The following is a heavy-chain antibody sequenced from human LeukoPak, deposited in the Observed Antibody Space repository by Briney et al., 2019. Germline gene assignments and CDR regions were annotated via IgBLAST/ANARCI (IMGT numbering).Heavy chain of an antibody. CDR2: FYPSGGT. V-gene: IGHV4-4*07. CDR1: GGSISSYY. CDR3: ARPSGWWRSIGY. J-gene: IGHJ4*02. Sequence: SETLTLSCTVSGGSISSYYRHWIRQPAGKGLEWIGRFYPSGGTNYNPSLKSRVGMSVDTSKNQLSLKLSSVTAADTAVYYCARPSGWWRSIGYWARGPVVTVSS. D-gene: IGHD6-19*01.